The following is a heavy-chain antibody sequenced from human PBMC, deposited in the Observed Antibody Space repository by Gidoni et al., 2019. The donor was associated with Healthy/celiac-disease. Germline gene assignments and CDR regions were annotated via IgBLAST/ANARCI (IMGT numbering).Heavy chain of an antibody. CDR2: ISYDGSNK. J-gene: IGHJ6*02. Sequence: QVQLVESGGGVVQPGRSLRLSCAASGFTFSSSGMHWVRQAPGKGLEWVAVISYDGSNKYYADSVKGRFTISRDNSKNTLYLQMNSLRAEDTAVYYCAKGETQLWSHYYYYGMDVWGQGTTVTVSS. V-gene: IGHV3-30*18. CDR3: AKGETQLWSHYYYYGMDV. D-gene: IGHD5-18*01. CDR1: GFTFSSSG.